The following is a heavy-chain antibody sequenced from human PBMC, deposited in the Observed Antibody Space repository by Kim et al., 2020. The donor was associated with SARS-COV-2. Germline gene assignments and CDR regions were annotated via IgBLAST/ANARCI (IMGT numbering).Heavy chain of an antibody. Sequence: YNPALKSRVTISVDTSKSQFSLKLSSVTAADTAVYYCARDLYYGSGSFDYWGQGTLVTVSS. J-gene: IGHJ4*02. D-gene: IGHD3-10*01. CDR3: ARDLYYGSGSFDY. V-gene: IGHV4-59*01.